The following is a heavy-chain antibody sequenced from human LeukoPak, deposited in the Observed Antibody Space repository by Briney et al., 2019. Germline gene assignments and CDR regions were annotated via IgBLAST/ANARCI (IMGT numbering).Heavy chain of an antibody. CDR3: ARDNWNYGSSMDV. J-gene: IGHJ4*02. V-gene: IGHV4-59*01. CDR2: IYYSGST. Sequence: SETLSLTCTVSGGSISSYYWSWIRQPPGKGLEWIGYIYYSGSTNYNPSLKSRVTISVDTSKNQFSLKLSSVTAADTAVYYCARDNWNYGSSMDVWGQGTLVTVSS. CDR1: GGSISSYY. D-gene: IGHD1-7*01.